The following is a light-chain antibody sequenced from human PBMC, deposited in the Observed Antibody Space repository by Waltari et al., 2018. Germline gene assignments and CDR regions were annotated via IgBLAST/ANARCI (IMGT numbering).Light chain of an antibody. J-gene: IGKJ1*01. V-gene: IGKV1-5*03. CDR2: KAS. Sequence: DIQMTQSPSTLSASLGDRVTITCRASQSINNQLAWYQQKPGQSPQLLMYKASSLDSGVPSRFSGSGSGTEFTLTISSLQPDDVATYYCQQSQSYWTFGQGTKVEIK. CDR3: QQSQSYWT. CDR1: QSINNQ.